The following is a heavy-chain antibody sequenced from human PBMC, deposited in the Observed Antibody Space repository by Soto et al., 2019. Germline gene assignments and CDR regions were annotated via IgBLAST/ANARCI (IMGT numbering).Heavy chain of an antibody. CDR1: DASISTATFY. V-gene: IGHV4-31*03. D-gene: IGHD6-19*01. CDR3: ARGEAGVAGRLDY. J-gene: IGHJ4*02. CDR2: IYYIGSA. Sequence: QVQLQQSGPGLVKPSQTLSLTCTVSDASISTATFYWIRQLPGEALEWIGYIYYIGSAYYNSSLRSRATLSLDTSKSEFSLTLPSLTAADTAVYYCARGEAGVAGRLDYWGQGTPVTVSS.